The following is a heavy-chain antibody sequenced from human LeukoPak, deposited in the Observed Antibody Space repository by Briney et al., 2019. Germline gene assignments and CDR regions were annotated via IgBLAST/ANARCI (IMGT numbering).Heavy chain of an antibody. V-gene: IGHV1-2*02. CDR1: GYTFTAYY. Sequence: ASLKVSCKASGYTFTAYYMHWVRQAPGQGLEWMGWINPNSGGTNYAQKFQGRVTMTGDTSISTAYMELSRLRSDDTAVYYCARAAGIVGATAPPHFDLWGRGTLVTVSS. CDR3: ARAAGIVGATAPPHFDL. CDR2: INPNSGGT. D-gene: IGHD1-26*01. J-gene: IGHJ2*01.